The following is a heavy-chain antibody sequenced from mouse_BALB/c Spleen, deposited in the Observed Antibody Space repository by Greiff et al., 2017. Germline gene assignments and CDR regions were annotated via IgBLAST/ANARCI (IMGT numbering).Heavy chain of an antibody. Sequence: QVQLQQSGAELVRPGTSVKVSCKASGYAFTNYLIEWVKQRPGQGLEWIGVINPGSGGTNYNEKFKGKATLTADKSSSTAYMQLSSLTSDDSAVYFCARCGNYDFDYWGQGTTLTVSS. CDR1: GYAFTNYL. V-gene: IGHV1-54*01. J-gene: IGHJ2*01. CDR2: INPGSGGT. D-gene: IGHD2-3*01. CDR3: ARCGNYDFDY.